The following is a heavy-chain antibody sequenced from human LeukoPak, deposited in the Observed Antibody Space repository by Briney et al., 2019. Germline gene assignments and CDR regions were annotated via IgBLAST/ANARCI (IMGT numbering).Heavy chain of an antibody. CDR2: IKQDGSEK. CDR3: ARDRPYYDILTGYYYYYYMDV. V-gene: IGHV3-7*01. CDR1: GFTFSSYW. Sequence: GGSLRLSCAASGFTFSSYWMSWVHQAPGKGLEWVANIKQDGSEKYYVDSVKGRFTISRDNAKNSLYLQMNSLRDEDTAVYYCARDRPYYDILTGYYYYYYMDVWGRGTTVTVSS. J-gene: IGHJ6*03. D-gene: IGHD3-9*01.